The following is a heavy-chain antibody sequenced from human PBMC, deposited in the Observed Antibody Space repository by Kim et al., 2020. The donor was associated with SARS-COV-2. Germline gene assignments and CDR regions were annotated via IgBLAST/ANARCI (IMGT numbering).Heavy chain of an antibody. CDR2: TRNKANSYTT. Sequence: GGSLRLSCAASGFTFSDYYMDWVRQAPGKGLEWVGRTRNKANSYTTEYAASVKGRFTIARDDSKNSLYLQMNSLKTEDTAVYYCARYYYDSSGYYRFDYWGQG. CDR3: ARYYYDSSGYYRFDY. D-gene: IGHD3-22*01. V-gene: IGHV3-72*01. CDR1: GFTFSDYY. J-gene: IGHJ4*02.